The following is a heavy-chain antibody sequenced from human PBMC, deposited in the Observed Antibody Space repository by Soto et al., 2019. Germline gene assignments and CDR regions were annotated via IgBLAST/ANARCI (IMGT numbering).Heavy chain of an antibody. D-gene: IGHD3-9*01. Sequence: SETLSLTCTVSGGSISSGGYYWSWIRQHPGKGLEWIGYIYYSGSTYYNPSLKSRVTISVDTSKNQFSLKLSSVTAADTAVYYCARGDYDILTGLNWFDPWGQGTLVTVSS. CDR3: ARGDYDILTGLNWFDP. J-gene: IGHJ5*02. CDR2: IYYSGST. V-gene: IGHV4-31*03. CDR1: GGSISSGGYY.